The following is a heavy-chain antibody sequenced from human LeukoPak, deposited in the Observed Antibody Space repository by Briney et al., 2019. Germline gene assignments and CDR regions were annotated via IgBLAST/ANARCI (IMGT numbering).Heavy chain of an antibody. Sequence: PGGSLRLSCAASGFTFSSYAMSWVRQAPGKGLVWVSRSYNDGISRSYADSVTGRFTISRDNAMNTLYLQMNSLRAEDAALYHCARGGTTTTINTLDYWGQGILVTVSS. CDR1: GFTFSSYA. CDR3: ARGGTTTTINTLDY. V-gene: IGHV3-74*01. D-gene: IGHD4-11*01. J-gene: IGHJ4*02. CDR2: SYNDGISR.